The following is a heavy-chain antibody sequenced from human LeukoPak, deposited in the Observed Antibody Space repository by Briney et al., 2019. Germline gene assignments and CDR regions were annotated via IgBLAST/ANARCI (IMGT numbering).Heavy chain of an antibody. J-gene: IGHJ4*02. CDR1: GGTFSSYT. Sequence: ASVKVSCKASGGTFSSYTISWVRQAPGQGLEWMGRIIPILGIANYAQKFQGRVTITADKSTSTAYMELSSLRSEDTAVYYCASLLYYYDSSGTKGVWGQGTLVTVSS. V-gene: IGHV1-69*02. D-gene: IGHD3-22*01. CDR2: IIPILGIA. CDR3: ASLLYYYDSSGTKGV.